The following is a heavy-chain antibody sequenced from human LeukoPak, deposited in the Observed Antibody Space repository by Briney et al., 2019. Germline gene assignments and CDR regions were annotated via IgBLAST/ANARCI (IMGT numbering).Heavy chain of an antibody. V-gene: IGHV4-34*01. CDR1: GGSFSGYY. D-gene: IGHD4-23*01. CDR2: INHSGST. Sequence: SETLSLTCAVYGGSFSGYYWSWIRQPPGKGLEWIGEINHSGSTNYNPSLKSRVTISVDKSKNQFSLKLSSVTAADTAVYYCARLVGTYYFDYWGQGTLVTVSS. CDR3: ARLVGTYYFDY. J-gene: IGHJ4*02.